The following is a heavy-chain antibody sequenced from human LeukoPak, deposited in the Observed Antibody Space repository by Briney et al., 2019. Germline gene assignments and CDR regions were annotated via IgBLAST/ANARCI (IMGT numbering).Heavy chain of an antibody. D-gene: IGHD3-16*01. J-gene: IGHJ3*01. CDR3: ARRWVYDKRAFDA. V-gene: IGHV4-59*08. CDR1: GGSISGTYF. CDR2: IYYTGTT. Sequence: SETLSLTCTVSGGSISGTYFWSWIRQPPGKGLEWIGYIYYTGTTDSNPSLKSRVTISLDTSKNQFSLNLSSVAAADTAVYYCARRWVYDKRAFDAWGQGTMVTVSS.